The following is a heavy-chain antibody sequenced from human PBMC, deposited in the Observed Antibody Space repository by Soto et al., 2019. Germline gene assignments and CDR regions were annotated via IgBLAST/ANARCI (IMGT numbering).Heavy chain of an antibody. CDR2: IIPMFGTV. Sequence: QVQLVQSGAEVKKPGSSVKVSCKASGGTFSNYPISWVRQAPGQGLEWMGGIIPMFGTVNYAQKFQGRVTITADESTSTAYMELSSLRSEDTAVYSCARGNHRWLQLWYFDLWGRGTLVTVSS. CDR3: ARGNHRWLQLWYFDL. D-gene: IGHD5-12*01. J-gene: IGHJ2*01. V-gene: IGHV1-69*12. CDR1: GGTFSNYP.